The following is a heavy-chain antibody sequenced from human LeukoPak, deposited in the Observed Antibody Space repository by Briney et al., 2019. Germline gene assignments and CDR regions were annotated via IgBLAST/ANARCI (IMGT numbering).Heavy chain of an antibody. Sequence: ATVKVSCKASGYTFTAYSMHWVRQAPGQGLEWMGWINPNSGGTNYAQKFQGRVTMTRDTSITTAYMELSRLRSDDTAVYYCARDLDYYGSGSFFNIWGQGTMVTVSS. J-gene: IGHJ3*02. CDR2: INPNSGGT. CDR1: GYTFTAYS. CDR3: ARDLDYYGSGSFFNI. D-gene: IGHD3-10*01. V-gene: IGHV1-2*02.